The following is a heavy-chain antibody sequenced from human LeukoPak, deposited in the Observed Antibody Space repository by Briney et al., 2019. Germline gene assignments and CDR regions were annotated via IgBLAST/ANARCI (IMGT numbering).Heavy chain of an antibody. V-gene: IGHV4-34*01. J-gene: IGHJ5*02. D-gene: IGHD2-15*01. CDR1: GGSFSGYY. CDR2: INHSGST. CDR3: ARKENVVSFDP. Sequence: KASETLSLTCAVYGGSFSGYYWSWIRQPPGKGLEWIGEINHSGSTNYNPSLKSRVTISVDTSKNQFSLKLSSVTAADTAVYYCARKENVVSFDPWGQGTLVTVSS.